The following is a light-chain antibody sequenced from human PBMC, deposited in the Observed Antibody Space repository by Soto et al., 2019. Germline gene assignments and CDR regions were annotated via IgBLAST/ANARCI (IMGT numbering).Light chain of an antibody. CDR3: YQLYSCPPIS. Sequence: ALTRSLPQTSLAPGDSPTIKRRTSQSIGNFLSWYQQKPGQPPRLLIFDASNRAAGVLAGFIGSGSGTTVSLIILSFLHSEDAVFYCYQLYSCPPISFGDGTRLEIK. CDR2: DAS. V-gene: IGKV3-11*01. J-gene: IGKJ5*01. CDR1: QSIGNF.